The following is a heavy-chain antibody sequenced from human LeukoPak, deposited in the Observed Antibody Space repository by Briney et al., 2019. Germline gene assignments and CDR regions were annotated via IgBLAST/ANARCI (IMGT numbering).Heavy chain of an antibody. CDR2: IKQDGSEK. D-gene: IGHD2-15*01. CDR1: GFTFSSYW. Sequence: SGGSLRLSCAASGFTFSSYWMSWVRQAPGKGLEWVANIKQDGSEKYYVDSVKGRFTISRDNAKNSLYLQMNSLRAEDTALYHCAREAGGYCSGGSCLNWFDPWGQGTLVTVSS. CDR3: AREAGGYCSGGSCLNWFDP. V-gene: IGHV3-7*03. J-gene: IGHJ5*02.